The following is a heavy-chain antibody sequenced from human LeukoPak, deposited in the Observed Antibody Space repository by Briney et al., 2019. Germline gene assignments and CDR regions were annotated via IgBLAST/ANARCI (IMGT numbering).Heavy chain of an antibody. V-gene: IGHV3-48*02. CDR1: GFTFRTYS. Sequence: PGGSLRLSCAASGFTFRTYSMNWVRQAPGKGLEWVSYISSSPTTIYYADSVKGRFTISRDNARNSLFLQMNSLRDEDTAVYYCARGFSSGRGAFDYWGQGTLVTVSS. J-gene: IGHJ4*02. CDR3: ARGFSSGRGAFDY. CDR2: ISSSPTTI. D-gene: IGHD6-19*01.